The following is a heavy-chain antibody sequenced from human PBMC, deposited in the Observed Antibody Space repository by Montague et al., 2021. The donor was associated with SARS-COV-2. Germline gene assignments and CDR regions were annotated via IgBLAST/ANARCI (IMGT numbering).Heavy chain of an antibody. CDR1: GGSISSYH. Sequence: SETLSLTCTVSGGSISSYHWSWIRQPPGKGLEWIGYIYYSGSTNYNPSLKSRVTISVDTSKNQFSLKLSSVTAADTAVYYCAREGMVRGVISYYYYGMDVWGQGTTVTVSS. D-gene: IGHD3-10*01. CDR2: IYYSGST. V-gene: IGHV4-59*01. CDR3: AREGMVRGVISYYYYGMDV. J-gene: IGHJ6*02.